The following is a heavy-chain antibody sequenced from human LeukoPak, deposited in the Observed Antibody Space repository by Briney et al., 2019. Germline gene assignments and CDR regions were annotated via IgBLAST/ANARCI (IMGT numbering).Heavy chain of an antibody. Sequence: SETLSLTCIVSGGSISSSSYYWGWIRQPPGKGLEWIGSIYYSGSTYYNPSLKSRVTISVDTSKNQFSLKLSSVTAADTAVYYCARDEVDERRFDYWGQGTLVTVSS. D-gene: IGHD1-1*01. CDR1: GGSISSSSYY. J-gene: IGHJ4*02. V-gene: IGHV4-39*07. CDR3: ARDEVDERRFDY. CDR2: IYYSGST.